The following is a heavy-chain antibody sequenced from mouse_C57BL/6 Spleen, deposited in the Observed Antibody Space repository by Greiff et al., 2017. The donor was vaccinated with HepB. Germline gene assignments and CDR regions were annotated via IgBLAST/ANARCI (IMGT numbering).Heavy chain of an antibody. CDR3: ARWDYDGGDFDY. D-gene: IGHD2-4*01. CDR1: GYTFTSYW. Sequence: QVQLQQPGTELVKPGASVKLSCKASGYTFTSYWMHWVKQRPGQGLEWIGNINPSNGGTNYNEKFKSKATLTVDKSPSTAYMQLSSLTSEDSAVYYCARWDYDGGDFDYWGQGTTLTVSS. V-gene: IGHV1-53*01. J-gene: IGHJ2*01. CDR2: INPSNGGT.